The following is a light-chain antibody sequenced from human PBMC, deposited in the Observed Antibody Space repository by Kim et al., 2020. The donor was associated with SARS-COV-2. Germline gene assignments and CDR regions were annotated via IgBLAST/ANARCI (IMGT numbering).Light chain of an antibody. V-gene: IGLV6-57*02. CDR1: SGDIATTY. J-gene: IGLJ3*02. Sequence: KPVINSCTGSSGDIATTYVQSYQHRPASAPTTVIFEDNERPSGVPDRFSGSIDSSANSASLTISGLKTEDEADYYCQSYDDSNRWVFGGGTQLTVL. CDR2: EDN. CDR3: QSYDDSNRWV.